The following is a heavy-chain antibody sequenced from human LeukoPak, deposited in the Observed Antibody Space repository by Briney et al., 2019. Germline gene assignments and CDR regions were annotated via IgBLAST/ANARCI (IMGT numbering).Heavy chain of an antibody. CDR2: ISYDGSNK. CDR3: ASSWYSTTPDY. Sequence: GRSLRLSCAASGFTFSNYAMHWVRQAPGKGLEWVAVISYDGSNKYYADSVKGRFTISRDNSKNTLYLQMNSLRAEDTAVYYCASSWYSTTPDYWGQGTLVTVSS. D-gene: IGHD6-13*01. J-gene: IGHJ4*02. V-gene: IGHV3-30*04. CDR1: GFTFSNYA.